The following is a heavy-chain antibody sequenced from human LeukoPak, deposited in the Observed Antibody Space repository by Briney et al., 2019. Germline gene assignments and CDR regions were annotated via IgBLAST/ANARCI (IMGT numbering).Heavy chain of an antibody. D-gene: IGHD1-26*01. V-gene: IGHV4-39*02. CDR2: ISYTGVT. Sequence: SETLSLTCSVSGGSISSSTYFWGWIRQPPGGGLEWIGSISYTGVTYYNPSLTSRVTISVDTSKNHFSLKLSSVAAADTAVYYCARRVGATEVVDYWGQGTLVTVSS. CDR3: ARRVGATEVVDY. J-gene: IGHJ4*02. CDR1: GGSISSSTYF.